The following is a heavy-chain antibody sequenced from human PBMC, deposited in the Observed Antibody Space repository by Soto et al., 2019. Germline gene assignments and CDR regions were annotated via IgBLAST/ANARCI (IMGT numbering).Heavy chain of an antibody. V-gene: IGHV1-18*04. D-gene: IGHD4-17*01. Sequence: QVQLVQSGAEVKKPGASVKVSCKASGYTFTSYGISWVRQAPGQGLEWMGWISAYNGNTNYAQKLQGRVTMTTDTSTRTANMELRRLRCDDTAVYYCARAHGGQNPYGDYVGWFDPWGQRTVVTVSS. CDR3: ARAHGGQNPYGDYVGWFDP. CDR2: ISAYNGNT. J-gene: IGHJ5*02. CDR1: GYTFTSYG.